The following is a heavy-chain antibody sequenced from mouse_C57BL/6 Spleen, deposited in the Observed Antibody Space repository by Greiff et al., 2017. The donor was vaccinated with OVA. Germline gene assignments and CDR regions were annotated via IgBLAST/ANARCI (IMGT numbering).Heavy chain of an antibody. CDR3: ARSDSSDFAY. CDR2: IYPRSGNT. D-gene: IGHD3-2*02. Sequence: LQESGAELARPGASVKLSCKASGYTFTSYGISWVKQRTGQGLEWIGEIYPRSGNTYYNEKFKGKATLTADKSSSTAYMELRSLTSEDSAVYFCARSDSSDFAYWGQGTLVTVSA. J-gene: IGHJ3*01. V-gene: IGHV1-81*01. CDR1: GYTFTSYG.